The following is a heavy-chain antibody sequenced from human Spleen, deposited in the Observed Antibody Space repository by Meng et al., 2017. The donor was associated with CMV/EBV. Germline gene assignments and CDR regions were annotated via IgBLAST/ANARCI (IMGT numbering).Heavy chain of an antibody. D-gene: IGHD5-18*01. CDR1: GFTFSSHG. J-gene: IGHJ6*02. Sequence: GESLKISCAASGFTFSSHGMHWVRQAPGKGLEWVTVIWYDGSNKYYADSVKGRFTISRDNSKNTLYLQMNSLRAEDTAVYYCAKPEGDTAMVPRDYYYGMDVWGQGTTVTVSS. CDR3: AKPEGDTAMVPRDYYYGMDV. V-gene: IGHV3-30*02. CDR2: IWYDGSNK.